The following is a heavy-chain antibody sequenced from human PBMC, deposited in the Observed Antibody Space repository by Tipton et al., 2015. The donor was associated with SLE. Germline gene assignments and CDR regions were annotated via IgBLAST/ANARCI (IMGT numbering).Heavy chain of an antibody. Sequence: SLRLSCEASGFIFSSYGMTWVRQAPGKGLESIATIIYNGNTAYYTDSVKGRFTISRDNSKNILYLEMNSLRVDDTAVYYCAKGHVSSYYGLDVWGQGTTVTVSS. CDR3: AKGHVSSYYGLDV. CDR2: IIYNGNTA. J-gene: IGHJ6*02. V-gene: IGHV3-23*01. D-gene: IGHD6-6*01. CDR1: GFIFSSYG.